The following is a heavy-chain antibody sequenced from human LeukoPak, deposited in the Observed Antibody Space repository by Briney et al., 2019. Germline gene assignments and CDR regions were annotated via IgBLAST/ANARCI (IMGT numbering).Heavy chain of an antibody. J-gene: IGHJ4*02. CDR2: IIPIFGTA. CDR1: GGTFISYA. D-gene: IGHD3-22*01. Sequence: ASVKVSCKASGGTFISYAISWVRQAPGQGLEWMGGIIPIFGTANYAQKFQGRVTITADESTSTAYMELSSLRSEDTAVYYCARHSYDSSGYYYGNDYWGQGTLVTVSS. V-gene: IGHV1-69*13. CDR3: ARHSYDSSGYYYGNDY.